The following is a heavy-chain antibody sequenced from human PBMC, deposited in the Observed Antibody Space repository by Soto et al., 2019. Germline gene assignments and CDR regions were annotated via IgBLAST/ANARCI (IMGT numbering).Heavy chain of an antibody. V-gene: IGHV4-59*01. CDR1: GGSISSYY. CDR3: ARDVGIVGATFDY. J-gene: IGHJ4*02. Sequence: QVQLQESGPGLVKPSETLSLTCTVSGGSISSYYWSWIRQPPGKGLEWIGYIYYSGSTNYNPSLKSRVTISVDTSKNQFSLKLSSVTAADTAVYYCARDVGIVGATFDYWGQGTLVTVSS. D-gene: IGHD1-26*01. CDR2: IYYSGST.